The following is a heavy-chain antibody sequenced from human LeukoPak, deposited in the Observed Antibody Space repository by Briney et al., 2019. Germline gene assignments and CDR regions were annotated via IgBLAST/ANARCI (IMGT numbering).Heavy chain of an antibody. CDR1: GFTLRIYC. J-gene: IGHJ4*02. CDR3: ARDGGPFDS. D-gene: IGHD2-15*01. V-gene: IGHV3-7*03. Sequence: GVSLRLSCAASGFTLRIYCISCVRHAPGRGLEWVANINQDGSERYYVHSVKGRFTIYRDNAKKSVYVQMNSLRAEDTAVYYCARDGGPFDSWGQGTLVTVSA. CDR2: INQDGSER.